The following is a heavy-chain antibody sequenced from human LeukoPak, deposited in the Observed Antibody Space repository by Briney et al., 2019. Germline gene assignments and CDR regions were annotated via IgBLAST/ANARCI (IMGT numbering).Heavy chain of an antibody. CDR1: GFTFSSYE. CDR2: ISSSGSTI. V-gene: IGHV3-48*03. D-gene: IGHD1-26*01. J-gene: IGHJ1*01. CDR3: ARVGGSYGFLSQKPRYFQH. Sequence: GGSLRLSCAASGFTFSSYEMNWVRQAPGKGLEWVSYISSSGSTIYYADSVKDRFTISRDNAKNSLYLQMNSLRAEDTAVYYCARVGGSYGFLSQKPRYFQHWGQGTLVTVSS.